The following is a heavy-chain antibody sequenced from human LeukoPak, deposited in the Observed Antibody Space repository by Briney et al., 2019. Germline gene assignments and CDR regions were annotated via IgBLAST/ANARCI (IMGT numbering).Heavy chain of an antibody. V-gene: IGHV3-21*01. D-gene: IGHD6-19*01. CDR1: GFTFSSYS. CDR3: ARDQEQWLVLGWFDP. CDR2: ISSSSSYI. J-gene: IGHJ5*02. Sequence: EGSLRLSCAASGFTFSSYSMNWVRQAPGKGLEWVSSISSSSSYIYYADSVKGRFTISRDNAKDSLYLQMNSLRAEDTAVYYCARDQEQWLVLGWFDPWGQGTLVTVSS.